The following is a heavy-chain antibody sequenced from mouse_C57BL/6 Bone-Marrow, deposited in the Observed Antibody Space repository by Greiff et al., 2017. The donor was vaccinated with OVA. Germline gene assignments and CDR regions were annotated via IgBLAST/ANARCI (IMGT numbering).Heavy chain of an antibody. CDR1: GYTFTSYG. CDR2: IYPRSGNT. J-gene: IGHJ2*01. V-gene: IGHV1-81*01. CDR3: ARRYYGSSLYYFDD. Sequence: VQGVESGAELARPGASVKLSCKASGYTFTSYGISWVKQRTGQGLEWIGEIYPRSGNTYYNEKFKGKATLTADKSSSTAYMELRSLTSEDSAVYFGARRYYGSSLYYFDDWGQGTTLTVAS. D-gene: IGHD1-1*01.